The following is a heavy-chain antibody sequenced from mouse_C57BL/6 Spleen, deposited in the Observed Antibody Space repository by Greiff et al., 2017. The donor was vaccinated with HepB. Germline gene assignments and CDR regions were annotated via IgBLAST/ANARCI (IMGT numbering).Heavy chain of an antibody. Sequence: VQLQQSDAELVKPGASVKISCKVSGYTFTDHTIHWMKQRPEQGLEWIGYIYPRDGSTKYNEKFKGKATLTADKSSSTAYMQLNSLTSEDSAVYFCARPHYYGSSAAWFAYWGQGTLVTVSA. V-gene: IGHV1-78*01. CDR1: GYTFTDHT. J-gene: IGHJ3*01. CDR3: ARPHYYGSSAAWFAY. CDR2: IYPRDGST. D-gene: IGHD1-1*01.